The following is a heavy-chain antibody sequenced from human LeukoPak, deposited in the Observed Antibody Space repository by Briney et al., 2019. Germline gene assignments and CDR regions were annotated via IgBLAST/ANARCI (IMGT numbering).Heavy chain of an antibody. D-gene: IGHD3-3*01. V-gene: IGHV5-51*01. J-gene: IGHJ4*02. Sequence: GESLKISCKGSGYGFTSYWIGWVRQMPGKGLEWMGIIYPGDSDTRYSPSFQGQVTISADKSISTAYLQWSSLKASDTAMYYCARSLGGGSGYYPFDYWGQGTLVTVSS. CDR2: IYPGDSDT. CDR3: ARSLGGGSGYYPFDY. CDR1: GYGFTSYW.